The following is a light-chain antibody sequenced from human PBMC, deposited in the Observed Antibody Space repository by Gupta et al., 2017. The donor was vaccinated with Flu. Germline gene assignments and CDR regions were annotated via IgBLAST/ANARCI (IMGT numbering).Light chain of an antibody. V-gene: IGLV2-18*02. CDR1: SSDFGSYKR. Sequence: SITIACSGSSSDFGSYKRVSWYQQSPGTAPKVIRYEVDKRPSGGPDRFSGAKSGNTASLTISGLQAEDGADYYCSSYTGGNTWVFGGGTKLTVL. CDR3: SSYTGGNTWV. CDR2: EVD. J-gene: IGLJ2*01.